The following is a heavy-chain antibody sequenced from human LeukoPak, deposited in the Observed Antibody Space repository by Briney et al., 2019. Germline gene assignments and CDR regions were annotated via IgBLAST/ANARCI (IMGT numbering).Heavy chain of an antibody. J-gene: IGHJ3*02. CDR3: ARDRITMIVVVPGGAFDI. Sequence: VASVKVSCKASGGTFSSYAISWVRQAPGQGLEWMGGIIPIFGTANYAQKFQGRVTITTDESTSTAYMELSSLRSEDTAVYYCARDRITMIVVVPGGAFDIWGQGTMVTVSS. CDR1: GGTFSSYA. D-gene: IGHD3-22*01. CDR2: IIPIFGTA. V-gene: IGHV1-69*05.